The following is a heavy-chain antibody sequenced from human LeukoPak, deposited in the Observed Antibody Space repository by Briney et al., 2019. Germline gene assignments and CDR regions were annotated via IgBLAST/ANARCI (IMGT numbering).Heavy chain of an antibody. D-gene: IGHD1-1*01. Sequence: PGGSLRLSCAASGFTFSSYPMSWVRQAPGRGLEWVSVISANSGATYYADSVKGRFTISRDNAKNTLYLQMNSLRAEDTAVYYCASFGTGNPEDYMDVWGKGTTVTISS. CDR2: ISANSGAT. V-gene: IGHV3-23*01. CDR1: GFTFSSYP. J-gene: IGHJ6*03. CDR3: ASFGTGNPEDYMDV.